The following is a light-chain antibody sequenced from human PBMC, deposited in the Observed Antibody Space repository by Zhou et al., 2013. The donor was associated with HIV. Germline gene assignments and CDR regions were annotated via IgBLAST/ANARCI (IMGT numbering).Light chain of an antibody. CDR2: AAS. CDR3: QQLNSSPYT. V-gene: IGKV1-9*01. Sequence: DIQLTQSPSFLSASVGDRVTITCRASQGISSYLAWYQQKPGKAPNLLIYAASTLQSGVPSRFSGSGSGTEFTLTISSLQPEDFATYYCQQLNSSPYTFGQGTKLEIK. CDR1: QGISSY. J-gene: IGKJ2*01.